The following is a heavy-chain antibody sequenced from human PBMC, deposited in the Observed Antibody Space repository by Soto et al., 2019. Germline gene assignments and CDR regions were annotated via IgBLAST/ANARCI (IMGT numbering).Heavy chain of an antibody. J-gene: IGHJ4*02. CDR2: IIPIFGTA. Sequence: SVKVSCKASGGTFSSYAISWVRQAPGQGLEWMGGIIPIFGTANYAQKFQGRVTITADESTSTAYMELSSLRSEDTAVYYCARGVAAAGHIIRDYWGQGILVTVSS. V-gene: IGHV1-69*13. CDR3: ARGVAAAGHIIRDY. CDR1: GGTFSSYA. D-gene: IGHD6-13*01.